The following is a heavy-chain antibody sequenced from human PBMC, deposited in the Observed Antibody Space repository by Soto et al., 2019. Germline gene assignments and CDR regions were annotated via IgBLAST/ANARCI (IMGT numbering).Heavy chain of an antibody. V-gene: IGHV3-23*01. CDR1: GFTFSNNS. J-gene: IGHJ4*02. CDR2: ISSGGANT. Sequence: EVQLLESGGGLVQPGGSLRLSCAASGFTFSNNSMTWVRQAPGKGLEWVSAISSGGANTYYADSVKGRFTISGDNSKNTLYLQMSSLRAEDTAVYYCAKLLAGKFSDNWGQGSLVTVSS. CDR3: AKLLAGKFSDN.